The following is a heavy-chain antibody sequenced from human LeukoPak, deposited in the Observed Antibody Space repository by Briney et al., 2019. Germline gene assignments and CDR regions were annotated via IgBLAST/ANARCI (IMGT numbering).Heavy chain of an antibody. D-gene: IGHD5-24*01. Sequence: ETLSLTCAVYGGSFSGYYWSWIRQPPGKGLEWIGEINHSGSTNYNPSLKSRVTISVDTSKNQFSLKLSSVTVADTAVYYCARGARRDGYNNFDYWGQGTLVTVSS. V-gene: IGHV4-34*01. CDR2: INHSGST. CDR1: GGSFSGYY. J-gene: IGHJ4*02. CDR3: ARGARRDGYNNFDY.